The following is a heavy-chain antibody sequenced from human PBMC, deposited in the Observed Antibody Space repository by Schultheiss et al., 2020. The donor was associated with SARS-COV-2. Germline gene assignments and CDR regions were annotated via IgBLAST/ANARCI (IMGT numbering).Heavy chain of an antibody. J-gene: IGHJ6*02. CDR3: ARDKMTTVTGPYYYGMDV. CDR2: IYYSGST. V-gene: IGHV4-39*07. CDR1: GGSISSSSYY. D-gene: IGHD4-17*01. Sequence: SETLSLTCTVSGGSISSSSYYWGWIRQPPGKGLEWIGSIYYSGSTYSNPSLKSRVTISVDTSKNQFSLKLSSVTAADTAVYYCARDKMTTVTGPYYYGMDVWGQGTTVTVSS.